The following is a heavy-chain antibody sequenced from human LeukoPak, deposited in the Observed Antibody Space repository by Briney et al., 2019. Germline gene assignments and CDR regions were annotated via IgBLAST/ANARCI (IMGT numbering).Heavy chain of an antibody. CDR2: INHSGST. CDR1: GGSFSGYY. CDR3: ARLKGHCSGGSCYSGYYYYYMDV. D-gene: IGHD2-15*01. J-gene: IGHJ6*03. V-gene: IGHV4-34*01. Sequence: SETLSLTCAVYGGSFSGYYWSWIRQPPGKGLEWLGEINHSGSTNYNPSLKSRVTISVDTSKNQFSLKLSSVTAADTAVYYCARLKGHCSGGSCYSGYYYYYMDVWGKGTTVTVSS.